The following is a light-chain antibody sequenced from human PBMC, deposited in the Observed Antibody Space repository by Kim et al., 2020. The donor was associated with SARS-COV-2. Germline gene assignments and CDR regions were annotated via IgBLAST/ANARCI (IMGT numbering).Light chain of an antibody. CDR3: QQYNNWAYT. V-gene: IGKV3-15*01. J-gene: IGKJ2*01. Sequence: PAARATLFFSACQYINSNVVWYPQIPDRAPKVLMYAISTTSSCITASFSSSVCGTAFTLSTSTLHSEDFAVYYSQQYNNWAYTFGQGTKLEI. CDR1: QYINSN. CDR2: AIS.